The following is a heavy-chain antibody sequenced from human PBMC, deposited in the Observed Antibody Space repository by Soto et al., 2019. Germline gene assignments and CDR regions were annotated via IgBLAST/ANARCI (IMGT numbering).Heavy chain of an antibody. CDR2: INPNSGGT. CDR3: ARARERCNWFDP. Sequence: ASVKVSSKASGYTFTGYYMHWVRQAPGQGLEWMGWINPNSGGTNYAQKFQGRVTMTRDTSISTAYMELSRLRSDDTAVYYCARARERCNWFDPWGQGTLVTVSS. V-gene: IGHV1-2*02. CDR1: GYTFTGYY. D-gene: IGHD3-10*01. J-gene: IGHJ5*02.